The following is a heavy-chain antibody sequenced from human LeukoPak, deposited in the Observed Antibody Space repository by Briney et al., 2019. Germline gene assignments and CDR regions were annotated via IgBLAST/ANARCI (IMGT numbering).Heavy chain of an antibody. CDR3: ATTSLGSSGYNYYYYYMDV. J-gene: IGHJ6*03. Sequence: ASVKVSCKASGYTFTSYYMHWVRQAPGKGLEWMGGFDPEDGETIYAQKFQGRVTMTEDTSTDTAYMELSSLGSEDTAVYYCATTSLGSSGYNYYYYYMDVWGKGTTVTVSS. CDR1: GYTFTSYY. CDR2: FDPEDGET. V-gene: IGHV1-24*01. D-gene: IGHD3-22*01.